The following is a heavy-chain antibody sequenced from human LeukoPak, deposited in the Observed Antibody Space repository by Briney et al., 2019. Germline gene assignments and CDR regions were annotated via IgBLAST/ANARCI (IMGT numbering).Heavy chain of an antibody. Sequence: TSETLSLTCTVSGGPISSYYWSWIRQPPGKGLEWIGYIYDSGSTNYNPSLKSRVTISVDTSKNQFSLKLSSVTAADTAVYYCARGCSGYDSFYYYGMDVWGQGTTVTVSS. D-gene: IGHD5-12*01. CDR2: IYDSGST. V-gene: IGHV4-59*01. CDR3: ARGCSGYDSFYYYGMDV. J-gene: IGHJ6*02. CDR1: GGPISSYY.